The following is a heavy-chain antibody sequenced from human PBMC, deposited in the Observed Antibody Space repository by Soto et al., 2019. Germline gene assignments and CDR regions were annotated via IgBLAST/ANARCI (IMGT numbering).Heavy chain of an antibody. V-gene: IGHV3-30*04. CDR2: ISYDGSNK. D-gene: IGHD3-3*01. J-gene: IGHJ6*02. CDR1: GFIINNYA. CDR3: ARRQDFGGPHYYYGMDV. Sequence: QVHLVESGGGVVQPGRSLRVSCAASGFIINNYAMHWVRQTPGKGLEWVAVISYDGSNKYYADSVKGRFTISRDNSKNTLYMEMNNLSPDDTAVYYCARRQDFGGPHYYYGMDVWGQGTTVTVSS.